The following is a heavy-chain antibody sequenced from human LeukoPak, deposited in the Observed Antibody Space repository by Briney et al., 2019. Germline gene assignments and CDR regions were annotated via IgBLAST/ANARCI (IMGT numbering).Heavy chain of an antibody. V-gene: IGHV4-59*08. CDR2: IYYSSST. Sequence: NPSETVSLTCSVSGGPISSYYWTWIQQPPGQGMERHGYIYYSSSTNYNPPLKRRITISVDTCKNQFSLKLISVTATDTAVYYCARHAGWWELRDAFDISGQGTIVTASS. D-gene: IGHD1-26*01. CDR3: ARHAGWWELRDAFDI. J-gene: IGHJ3*02. CDR1: GGPISSYY.